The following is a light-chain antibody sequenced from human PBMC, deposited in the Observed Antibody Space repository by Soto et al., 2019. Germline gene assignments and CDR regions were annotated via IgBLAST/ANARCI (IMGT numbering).Light chain of an antibody. CDR1: QSLNND. V-gene: IGKV3-15*01. Sequence: EIILTQSPVTLSVSPGERATLSCRASQSLNNDLAWYQHKPGQSPRLLIYAASSRATGVPARFSGSGSGTEFTLTISGLQSEDFAVYYCQQYTAWRQYTFGQGTRLEV. CDR2: AAS. J-gene: IGKJ2*01. CDR3: QQYTAWRQYT.